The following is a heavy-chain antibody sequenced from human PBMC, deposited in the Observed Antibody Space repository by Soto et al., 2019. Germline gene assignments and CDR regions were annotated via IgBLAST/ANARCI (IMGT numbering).Heavy chain of an antibody. CDR3: ARSYSGSYSPLYYYYYGMDV. D-gene: IGHD1-26*01. V-gene: IGHV1-3*01. CDR1: GYTFTSYA. CDR2: INAGNGNT. Sequence: ASVKVSCKASGYTFTSYAMHWVRQAPGQRLEWMGWINAGNGNTKYSQKFQGRVTITRDTSASTAYMELSSLRSEDTAVYYCARSYSGSYSPLYYYYYGMDVWGQGPRSPSP. J-gene: IGHJ6*02.